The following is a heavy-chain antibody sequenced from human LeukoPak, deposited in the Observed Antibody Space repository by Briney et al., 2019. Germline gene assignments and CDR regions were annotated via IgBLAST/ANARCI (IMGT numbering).Heavy chain of an antibody. CDR2: IYTSGST. D-gene: IGHD1-26*01. CDR3: AREELLSGLDY. Sequence: SETLSLTCTVSGVSISSYYWSWIRQPAGKGLEWIGRIYTSGSTNYNPSLKGRVTMSVDTSKNQFSLKLSSVTAADTAVYYCAREELLSGLDYWGQGTLVTVSS. J-gene: IGHJ4*02. CDR1: GVSISSYY. V-gene: IGHV4-4*07.